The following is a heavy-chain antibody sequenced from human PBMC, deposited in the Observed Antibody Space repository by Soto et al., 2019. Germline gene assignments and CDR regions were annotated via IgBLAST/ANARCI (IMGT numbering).Heavy chain of an antibody. Sequence: TLSLTCAVYGGSFSGYYWSWIRQPPGKGLEWIGEINHSGSTNYNPSLKSRVTISVDTSKNQFSLKLSSVTAADTAVYYCARGDDLDTAMVDYYYYYMDVWGKGTTVTVSS. J-gene: IGHJ6*03. CDR3: ARGDDLDTAMVDYYYYYMDV. V-gene: IGHV4-34*01. CDR1: GGSFSGYY. D-gene: IGHD5-18*01. CDR2: INHSGST.